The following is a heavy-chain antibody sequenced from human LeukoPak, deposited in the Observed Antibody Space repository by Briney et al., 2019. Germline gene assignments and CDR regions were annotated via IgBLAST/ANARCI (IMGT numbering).Heavy chain of an antibody. CDR3: ARAENIVVVPAAIFDP. CDR2: INPNSGGT. Sequence: GASVKVSCKASGYTFTGYYMHWVRQAPGQGLEWMGWINPNSGGTNYAQKFQGRVTMTRDTSISTAYMGLSRLRSDDTAVYYCARAENIVVVPAAIFDPWGQGTLVTVSS. J-gene: IGHJ5*02. D-gene: IGHD2-2*02. CDR1: GYTFTGYY. V-gene: IGHV1-2*02.